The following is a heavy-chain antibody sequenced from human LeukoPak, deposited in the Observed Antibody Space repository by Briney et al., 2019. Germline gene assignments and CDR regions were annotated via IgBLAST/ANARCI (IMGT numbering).Heavy chain of an antibody. V-gene: IGHV4-34*01. D-gene: IGHD4-17*01. Sequence: PSETLSLTCAVYGGSFSGYYWSWIRQPPGKGLEWIGEINHSGSTNYNPSLKSRATMSVDTSKNQFSLKLSSVTAANTALYYCARDLYGDYFDHWGQGTLVTVSS. CDR3: ARDLYGDYFDH. J-gene: IGHJ4*02. CDR2: INHSGST. CDR1: GGSFSGYY.